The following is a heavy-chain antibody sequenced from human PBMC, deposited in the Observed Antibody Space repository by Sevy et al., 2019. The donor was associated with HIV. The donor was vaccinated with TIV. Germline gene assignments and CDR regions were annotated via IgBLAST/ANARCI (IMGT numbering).Heavy chain of an antibody. J-gene: IGHJ5*02. D-gene: IGHD3-3*01. CDR1: GGSFSTYY. CDR2: IYYSGST. CDR3: ARGDFGVVNWFDP. Sequence: SETLSLTCAVYGGSFSTYYWSWVRQHPGKGLEWIGYIYYSGSTFYNPSLKSRVTISVDTSKNQFSLKLSSVTAADTAVYYCARGDFGVVNWFDPWGQGTLVTVSS. V-gene: IGHV4-31*11.